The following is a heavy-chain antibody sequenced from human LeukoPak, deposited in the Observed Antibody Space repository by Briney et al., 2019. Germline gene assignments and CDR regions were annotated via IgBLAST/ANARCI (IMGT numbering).Heavy chain of an antibody. J-gene: IGHJ4*02. CDR2: INPNSDVT. Sequence: ASVKVSCKASGYTFTDYYIHWVRQAPGQGLQYMGWINPNSDVTKYAQKFQGRVTMTRDTSISTAYMELTRLRSDDTAVYYCAIEPSGSGNPGSYWGQGTLVTVSS. V-gene: IGHV1-2*02. CDR1: GYTFTDYY. D-gene: IGHD3-10*01. CDR3: AIEPSGSGNPGSY.